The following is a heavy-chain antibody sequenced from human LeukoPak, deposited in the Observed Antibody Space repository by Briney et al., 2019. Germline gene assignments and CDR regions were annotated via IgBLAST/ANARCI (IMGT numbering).Heavy chain of an antibody. D-gene: IGHD3-10*01. V-gene: IGHV3-74*01. CDR2: INPDGSTT. CDR3: AKDLHYGSADY. Sequence: GGSLRLSCAASGFTFSSYWMHWVRQAPGKGLVWVSFINPDGSTTNYADSVKGRFTISRDNAKNALYLQMNSLRAEDTAVYYCAKDLHYGSADYWGQGTWSPCPQ. CDR1: GFTFSSYW. J-gene: IGHJ4*02.